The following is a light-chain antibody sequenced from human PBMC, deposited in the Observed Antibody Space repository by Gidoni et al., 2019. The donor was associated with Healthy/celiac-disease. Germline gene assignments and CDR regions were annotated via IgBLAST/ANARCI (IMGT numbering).Light chain of an antibody. CDR1: NIGSKS. V-gene: IGLV3-21*03. J-gene: IGLJ3*02. CDR2: DDS. CDR3: QVCDISSDHWV. Sequence: SDVLTQPPSVSVAPGKTARITWGGNNIGSKSVHCYQMKPGQAPVLVVYDDSPRPSGIPERFSGSNSANTAPLTSRRVEAGDEADYFCQVCDISSDHWVFGGGTKLTVL.